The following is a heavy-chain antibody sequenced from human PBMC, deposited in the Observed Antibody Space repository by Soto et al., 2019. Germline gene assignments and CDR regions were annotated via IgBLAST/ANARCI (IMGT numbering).Heavy chain of an antibody. J-gene: IGHJ3*02. CDR3: AKTANGWFSAFDI. Sequence: EVQLLESGGGLVQPGGSLRLSCAASGFTFSSYAMSWVRQAPGKGLEWVSAISGSGGTTYYADSVKGRFTFSRDNSTNPLYLPMNSLRAEDTAVYYCAKTANGWFSAFDIWGQGTMVTVSS. V-gene: IGHV3-23*01. D-gene: IGHD6-19*01. CDR2: ISGSGGTT. CDR1: GFTFSSYA.